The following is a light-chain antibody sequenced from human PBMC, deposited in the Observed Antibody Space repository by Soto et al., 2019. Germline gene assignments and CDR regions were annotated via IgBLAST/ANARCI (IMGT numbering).Light chain of an antibody. Sequence: DIQLTQSPSFLSASVGDRVTVTCRASQGLSSYLAWYQQKPGKAPRLLIFDASSLDSGVPSRFSGSGSGTEFTLTISSLQPDDSASYYCQQYNTNSNTFGQGTKLEIK. J-gene: IGKJ2*01. V-gene: IGKV1-9*01. CDR3: QQYNTNSNT. CDR1: QGLSSY. CDR2: DAS.